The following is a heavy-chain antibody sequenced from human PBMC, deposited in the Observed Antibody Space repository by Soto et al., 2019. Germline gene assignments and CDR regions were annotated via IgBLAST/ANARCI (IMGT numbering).Heavy chain of an antibody. J-gene: IGHJ5*02. CDR2: IYYSGST. CDR1: GGSISSSSYY. CDR3: ARLWGDVVVAANQGWFDP. V-gene: IGHV4-39*01. D-gene: IGHD2-15*01. Sequence: PSETLSLTCTVSGGSISSSSYYWGWIRLPPGKGLEWIGSIYYSGSTHYNPSLKSRVTISVDTSKNQFSLKLSSVTAADTAVYYCARLWGDVVVAANQGWFDPWGQGTLVTVSS.